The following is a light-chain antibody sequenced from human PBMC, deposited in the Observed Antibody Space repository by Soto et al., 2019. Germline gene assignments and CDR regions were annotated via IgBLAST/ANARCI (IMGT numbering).Light chain of an antibody. CDR2: GNI. CDR1: SSNIGAGYV. Sequence: QSVLTQPPSVSGAPGQRVTISCTVSSSNIGAGYVVHWYQQLPGTAPKLLIYGNINRPSGVPDRFSGSKSGNSASLAITGLQAEDEADYYCQSYDSSLSGRVVFGGGTKLTVL. V-gene: IGLV1-40*01. J-gene: IGLJ2*01. CDR3: QSYDSSLSGRVV.